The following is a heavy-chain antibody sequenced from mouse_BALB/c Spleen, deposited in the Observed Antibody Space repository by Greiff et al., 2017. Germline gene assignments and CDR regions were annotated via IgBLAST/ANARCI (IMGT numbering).Heavy chain of an antibody. D-gene: IGHD1-1*01. J-gene: IGHJ1*01. V-gene: IGHV3-2*02. CDR2: IIYSGST. Sequence: EVKVEESGPGLVKPSQSLSLTCTVTGYSITSDYAWNWIRQFPGNKLEWMGYIIYSGSTSYNPSLKSRISITRDTSKNQFFLQLNSVTTEDTATYYCASSHYYGSSWYFDVWGAGTTVTVSS. CDR1: GYSITSDYA. CDR3: ASSHYYGSSWYFDV.